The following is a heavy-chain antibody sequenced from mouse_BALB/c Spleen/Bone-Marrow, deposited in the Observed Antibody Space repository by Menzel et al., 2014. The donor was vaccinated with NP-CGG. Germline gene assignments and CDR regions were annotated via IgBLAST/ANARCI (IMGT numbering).Heavy chain of an antibody. D-gene: IGHD2-3*01. V-gene: IGHV5-9-2*01. CDR3: ARHAFYDQTEVSFVN. J-gene: IGHJ3*01. CDR1: GFTFNSYG. CDR2: ISGGGSYT. Sequence: EVMLVESGGGLVKSGGSLKLSCAASGFTFNSYGMSWVRQTPEKRLEWVAIISGGGSYTFYSDSVRGRFTISRDNAKNNLYLQLSSLRSEDTALYYCARHAFYDQTEVSFVNWGQGTLVTVSA.